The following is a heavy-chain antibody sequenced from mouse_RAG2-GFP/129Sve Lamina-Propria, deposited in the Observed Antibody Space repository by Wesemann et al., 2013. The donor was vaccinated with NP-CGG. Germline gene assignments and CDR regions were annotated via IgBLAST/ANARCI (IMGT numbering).Heavy chain of an antibody. CDR2: IYPGSGST. Sequence: QVQLQQPGAELMKPGASVKMSCKASGYTFTSYWITWVKQRPGQGLEWIGDIYPGSGSTNYNEKFKSKATLTVDTSSSTAYMQLSSLTSEDSAVYYCARRYGNYVDAMDYWGQGTSVTVSS. V-gene: IGHV1-55*01. D-gene: IGHD2-1*01. CDR3: ARRYGNYVDAMDY. CDR1: GYTFTSYW. J-gene: IGHJ4*01.